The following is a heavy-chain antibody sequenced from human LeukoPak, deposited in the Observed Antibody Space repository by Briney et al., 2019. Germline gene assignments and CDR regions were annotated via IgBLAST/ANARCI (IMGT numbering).Heavy chain of an antibody. Sequence: PGGSLRLSCAASGLTVSNNYMSWVRQVPGKGLEWGSVIYSGGDTYYTDSVKGRLTISRDNSKSTLYLLMNSLRAEDTAVYYCATNNYYDRSGYDRFANWGQGTLVTVSS. CDR2: IYSGGDT. V-gene: IGHV3-66*01. CDR1: GLTVSNNY. CDR3: ATNNYYDRSGYDRFAN. J-gene: IGHJ4*02. D-gene: IGHD3-22*01.